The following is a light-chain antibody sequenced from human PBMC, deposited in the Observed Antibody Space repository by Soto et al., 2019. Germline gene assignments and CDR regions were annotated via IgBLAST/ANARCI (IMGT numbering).Light chain of an antibody. V-gene: IGKV3-11*01. Sequence: EVVLTQSPATLSLSPGERATLSCRASQNIRTFLDWYQQKPGQAPRLLIYGASNRATGIPARFSGSGSGTDFTLTISSLESEDFEVYYCQQHTHWPPWTFGQGTRVEI. CDR3: QQHTHWPPWT. CDR2: GAS. J-gene: IGKJ1*01. CDR1: QNIRTF.